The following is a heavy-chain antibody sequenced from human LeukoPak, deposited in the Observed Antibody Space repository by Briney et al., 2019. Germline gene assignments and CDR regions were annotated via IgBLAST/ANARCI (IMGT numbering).Heavy chain of an antibody. CDR2: ISSSGSTI. J-gene: IGHJ4*02. CDR1: GFTFSDYY. CDR3: AREFPMVRGALIFDY. Sequence: GGSLRLSCAASGFTFSDYYMSWIRQAPGKGLEWVSYISSSGSTIYYADSVKGRFTISRDNAKNSLYLQMNSLRAEDTAVYYCAREFPMVRGALIFDYWGQGTLVTVSS. D-gene: IGHD3-10*01. V-gene: IGHV3-11*04.